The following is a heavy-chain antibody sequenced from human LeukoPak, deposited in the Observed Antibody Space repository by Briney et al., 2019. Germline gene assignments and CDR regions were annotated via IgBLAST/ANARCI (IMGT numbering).Heavy chain of an antibody. J-gene: IGHJ5*02. V-gene: IGHV3-9*01. D-gene: IGHD6-13*01. CDR1: GFTFDDYA. CDR3: AKDRTQRLVPIHYNWFDP. CDR2: ISWNSGSI. Sequence: GGSLRLSCAASGFTFDDYAMHWVRQAPGKGLEWVSGISWNSGSIGYADSVKGRFTISRDNAKNSLYLQMNSLRAEDTALYYCAKDRTQRLVPIHYNWFDPWGQGTLVTVSS.